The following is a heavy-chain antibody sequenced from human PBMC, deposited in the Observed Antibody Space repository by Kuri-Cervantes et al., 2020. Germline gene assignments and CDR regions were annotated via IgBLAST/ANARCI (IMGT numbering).Heavy chain of an antibody. CDR3: ARAVDTIFPELFD. CDR2: ISSSGSTI. CDR1: GFTFSSYW. V-gene: IGHV3-48*04. J-gene: IGHJ4*02. D-gene: IGHD5-18*01. Sequence: GESLKISCAASGFTFSSYWMSWVRQAPGKGLEWVSYISSSGSTIYYADSVKGRFTISRDNAKNSLYLQMNSLRAEDTAVYYCARAVDTIFPELFDWGQGTLVTVSS.